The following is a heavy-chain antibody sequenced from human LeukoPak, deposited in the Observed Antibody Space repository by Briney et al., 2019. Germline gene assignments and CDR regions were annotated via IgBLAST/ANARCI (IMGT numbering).Heavy chain of an antibody. Sequence: SETLALTCAVYGGSLSGHYWSWIRQSPGKGLEWIGDIHHDGRTKYSPSLKSRVSILLDTSKNEVSLRLTPVTAADTALYFCAREPVPQDYGDTVNAYDLWGEGTMVIVSS. CDR1: GGSLSGHY. D-gene: IGHD4-17*01. CDR2: IHHDGRT. J-gene: IGHJ3*01. CDR3: AREPVPQDYGDTVNAYDL. V-gene: IGHV4-34*01.